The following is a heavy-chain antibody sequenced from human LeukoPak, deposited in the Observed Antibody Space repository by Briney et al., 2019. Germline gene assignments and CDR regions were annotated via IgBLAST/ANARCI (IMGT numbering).Heavy chain of an antibody. CDR3: AREPNSWRQWLGVLDY. CDR1: GGSISSSSYY. J-gene: IGHJ4*02. Sequence: PSETLSLTCTVSGGSISSSSYYWGWIRQPPGKGLEWIGSIYYSGSTYYNPSLKSRVTISVDTSKNQFSLKLSSVTAADTAVYYCAREPNSWRQWLGVLDYWGQGTLVTVSS. CDR2: IYYSGST. V-gene: IGHV4-39*07. D-gene: IGHD6-19*01.